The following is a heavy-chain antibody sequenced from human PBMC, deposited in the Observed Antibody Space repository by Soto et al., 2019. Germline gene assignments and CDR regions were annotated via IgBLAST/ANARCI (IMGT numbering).Heavy chain of an antibody. CDR3: ARGVVPAAIHNWFDP. Sequence: PGGSLRLSCAASGFTFSSYSMNWVRQAPGKGLEWVSSIGSSSSYIYYADSVKGRFTISRDNAKNSLYLQMNSLRAEDTAVYYCARGVVPAAIHNWFDPWGQGTLVTVSS. V-gene: IGHV3-21*01. CDR2: IGSSSSYI. J-gene: IGHJ5*02. CDR1: GFTFSSYS. D-gene: IGHD2-2*01.